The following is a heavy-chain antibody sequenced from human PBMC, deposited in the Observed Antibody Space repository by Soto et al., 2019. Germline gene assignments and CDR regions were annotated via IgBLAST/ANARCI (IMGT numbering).Heavy chain of an antibody. CDR3: ATLAADYYGEYYHVRY. J-gene: IGHJ4*02. CDR2: IIPIFGAV. Sequence: QVQLVQSGAEVRKPGSSVTVSCEASGGTFTAYVITWVRQAPGQGLEWMGGIIPIFGAVNYAHKFQGRVTIXTDDSTTTVYMELGSLRSEDTAVYYCATLAADYYGEYYHVRYWGQGTLVTVSS. V-gene: IGHV1-69*05. D-gene: IGHD4-17*01. CDR1: GGTFTAYV.